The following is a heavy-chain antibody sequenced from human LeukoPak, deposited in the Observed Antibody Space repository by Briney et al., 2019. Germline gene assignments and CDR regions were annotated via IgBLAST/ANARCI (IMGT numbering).Heavy chain of an antibody. V-gene: IGHV4-59*12. CDR3: ARVYNRSPYYFDY. Sequence: SETLSLTCTVSSGSINNYYWSWIRQPPGKGLEYIGYIYHSGSTNYNPSLKSRVTISVDTSKNQFSLKLSSVTAAATAVYYCARVYNRSPYYFDYWGQGTLVTVSS. J-gene: IGHJ4*02. CDR2: IYHSGST. D-gene: IGHD6-6*01. CDR1: SGSINNYY.